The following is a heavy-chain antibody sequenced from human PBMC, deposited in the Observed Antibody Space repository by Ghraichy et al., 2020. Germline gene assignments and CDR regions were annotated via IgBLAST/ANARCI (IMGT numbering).Heavy chain of an antibody. CDR1: GFTFSSYW. J-gene: IGHJ2*01. CDR3: ARGDYGDSYWYFDL. CDR2: INSDGSST. D-gene: IGHD4-17*01. V-gene: IGHV3-74*01. Sequence: GGSLRLSCAASGFTFSSYWMHWVRQAPGKGLVWVSRINSDGSSTSYADSVKGRFTISRDNAKNTLYLQMNSLRAEDTAVYYCARGDYGDSYWYFDLWGRDTLVTVSS.